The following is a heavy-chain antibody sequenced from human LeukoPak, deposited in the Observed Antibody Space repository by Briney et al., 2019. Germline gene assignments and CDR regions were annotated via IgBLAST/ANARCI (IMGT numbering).Heavy chain of an antibody. V-gene: IGHV2-70*11. CDR3: ARTPIYCSGGSCYLYYFDY. Sequence: SGPTLVNPTQTLTLTCTFSGFSLSTSGMCVSWVRQPPGKALEWLARIDWDDDKYYSTSLKTRLTIAKDTSKTKVVLTMTNMAPVDTATYYCARTPIYCSGGSCYLYYFDYRGQGTLVTVSS. CDR1: GFSLSTSGMC. CDR2: IDWDDDK. D-gene: IGHD2-15*01. J-gene: IGHJ4*02.